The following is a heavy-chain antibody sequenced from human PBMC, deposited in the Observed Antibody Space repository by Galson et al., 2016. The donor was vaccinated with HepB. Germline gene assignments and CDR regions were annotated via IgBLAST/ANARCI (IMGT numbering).Heavy chain of an antibody. J-gene: IGHJ5*02. D-gene: IGHD3-9*01. V-gene: IGHV1-46*01. CDR1: GYIFTDYY. Sequence: SVKDSCKASGYIFTDYYMHWVRQAPGQGLEWMGVINPSGGSTTYAQKFQGRVTMSRDTSPSTVYMELSSLRSADTAVYYWATDGDGLTSGDWFDPWGQGTLVTVSS. CDR3: ATDGDGLTSGDWFDP. CDR2: INPSGGST.